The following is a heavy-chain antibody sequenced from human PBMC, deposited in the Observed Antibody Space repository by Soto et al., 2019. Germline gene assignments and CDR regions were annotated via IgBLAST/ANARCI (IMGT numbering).Heavy chain of an antibody. J-gene: IGHJ4*02. Sequence: LRLSCTVSVVSEFNFSDQYMDWVRQAPGKGLEWVGRTRNRVNSFSTAYAASVQGRFTISRDDTKNTVYLQMNSLKTEDTAFYYCSRVDPSAKRPDYWGQGTLVTVSS. CDR3: SRVDPSAKRPDY. V-gene: IGHV3-72*01. D-gene: IGHD2-15*01. CDR2: TRNRVNSFST. CDR1: VVSEFNFSDQY.